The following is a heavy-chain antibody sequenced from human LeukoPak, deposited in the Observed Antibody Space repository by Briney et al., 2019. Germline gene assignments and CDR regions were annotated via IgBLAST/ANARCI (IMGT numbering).Heavy chain of an antibody. CDR3: ASRSSVAGTGPG. V-gene: IGHV3-7*01. Sequence: GGSLRLSCAASGFTFRNYWMSWARQATGKGVEWVANIKQDGSEKYYVDSVKGRFTISRDNAKNSLYLEMNSLRAEDTAVYYCASRSSVAGTGPGWGQGTLVTVSS. CDR1: GFTFRNYW. J-gene: IGHJ4*02. CDR2: IKQDGSEK. D-gene: IGHD6-13*01.